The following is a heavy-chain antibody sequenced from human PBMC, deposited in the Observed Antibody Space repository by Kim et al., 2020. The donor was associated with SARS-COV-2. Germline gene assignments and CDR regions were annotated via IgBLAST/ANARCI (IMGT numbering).Heavy chain of an antibody. CDR1: GGSISSSSYY. Sequence: SETLSLTCTVSGGSISSSSYYWGWIRQPPGKGLEWIGSIYYSGSTYYNPSLKSRVTISVDTSKNQFSLKLSSVTAADTAVYCCARDTAYFDWLLSLPPRNWFDPCGQGTLVTVSS. CDR3: ARDTAYFDWLLSLPPRNWFDP. D-gene: IGHD3-9*01. V-gene: IGHV4-39*07. CDR2: IYYSGST. J-gene: IGHJ5*02.